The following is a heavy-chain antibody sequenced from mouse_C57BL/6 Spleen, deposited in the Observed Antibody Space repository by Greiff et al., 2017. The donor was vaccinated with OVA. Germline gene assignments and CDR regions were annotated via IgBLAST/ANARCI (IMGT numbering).Heavy chain of an antibody. CDR3: ARECTTVVATDYAMDY. CDR1: GYSFTDYN. J-gene: IGHJ4*01. D-gene: IGHD1-1*01. Sequence: VQLQQSGPELVKPGASVKISCKASGYSFTDYNMNWVKQSNGKSLEWIGVISPNYGTTSYNQKFKGKATLTVDKSYSTAYMQLNSLTSEDSAVYYCARECTTVVATDYAMDYWGQGTSVTVSS. V-gene: IGHV1-39*01. CDR2: ISPNYGTT.